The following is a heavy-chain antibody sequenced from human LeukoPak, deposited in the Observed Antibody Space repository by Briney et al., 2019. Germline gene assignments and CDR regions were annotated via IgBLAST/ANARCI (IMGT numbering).Heavy chain of an antibody. CDR2: IRSKTNRYAT. J-gene: IGHJ4*02. CDR1: GLTFSDSA. D-gene: IGHD3-16*02. Sequence: GGSLRLSCAASGLTFSDSAMHWVRQASGKGLEWVGRIRSKTNRYATAYAASVKGRFTISRDDSKNTAYLEMNSLQTEDTAVYYCAKDLLYSDVWGSYRPNPLDYWGQGTLVTVSS. CDR3: AKDLLYSDVWGSYRPNPLDY. V-gene: IGHV3-73*01.